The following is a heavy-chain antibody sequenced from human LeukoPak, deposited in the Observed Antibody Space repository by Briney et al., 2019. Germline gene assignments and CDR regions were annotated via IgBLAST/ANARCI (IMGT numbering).Heavy chain of an antibody. CDR3: ARGRNSALVTPSDY. D-gene: IGHD5-18*01. Sequence: PGGSLRLSCAASGFTFSAYAMYWVRQAPGREREWVAVISYDGSNAYYADSVKGRFTISRDTSKNTLYLQMNSLRPEDTAVYYCARGRNSALVTPSDYWGQGALVTVSS. J-gene: IGHJ4*02. V-gene: IGHV3-30*04. CDR1: GFTFSAYA. CDR2: ISYDGSNA.